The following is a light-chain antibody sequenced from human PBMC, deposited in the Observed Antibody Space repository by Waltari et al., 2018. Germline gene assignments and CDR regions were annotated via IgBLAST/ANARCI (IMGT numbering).Light chain of an antibody. Sequence: WYQQTPGQSPLLVIYQDNKRPSGIPERFSGSNSANTATLTISGTQAMDEADYYCQAWDIDIVVFGGGTKLTVL. CDR3: QAWDIDIVV. J-gene: IGLJ2*01. V-gene: IGLV3-1*01. CDR2: QDN.